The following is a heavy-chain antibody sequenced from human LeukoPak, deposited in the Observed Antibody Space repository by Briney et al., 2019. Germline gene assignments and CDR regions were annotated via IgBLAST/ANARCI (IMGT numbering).Heavy chain of an antibody. CDR2: ISGSGGST. J-gene: IGHJ4*02. CDR3: ARDRSGSTH. CDR1: GFTFSSYA. Sequence: PGGSLRLSCAASGFTFSSYAMSWVRQAPGKGLEWVSAISGSGGSTYYADSVKGRFTISRDNSKNTLYLLMNSLRADDTAVYYCARDRSGSTHWGQGTLVTVSS. V-gene: IGHV3-23*01. D-gene: IGHD1-26*01.